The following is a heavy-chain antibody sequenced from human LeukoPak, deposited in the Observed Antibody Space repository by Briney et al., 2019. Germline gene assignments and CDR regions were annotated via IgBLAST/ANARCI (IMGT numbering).Heavy chain of an antibody. D-gene: IGHD6-25*01. CDR3: AGDARLHYYFDY. J-gene: IGHJ4*02. Sequence: SETLSLTCTVSGGSISSYYWSWIRQPAGKGLEWIGRFYTSGSTNYNPSLKSRVTMSIDTSKNQFSLKLSSVTAADTAVYYCAGDARLHYYFDYWGQGTLVTVSS. CDR2: FYTSGST. CDR1: GGSISSYY. V-gene: IGHV4-4*07.